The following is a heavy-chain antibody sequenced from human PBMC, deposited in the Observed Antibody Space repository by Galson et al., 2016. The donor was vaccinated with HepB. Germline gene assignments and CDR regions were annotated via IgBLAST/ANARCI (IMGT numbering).Heavy chain of an antibody. CDR2: ISAYNGNT. CDR3: SRGGDIVVVPTAMSAFYYYGMDV. CDR1: GYTFTNYG. V-gene: IGHV1-18*04. Sequence: SVKVSCKASGYTFTNYGISWVRQAPGQGLEWMGWISAYNGNTDYPQKFQGRVTMTRDTSARTAYMELTTMRSDDTAIYYCSRGGDIVVVPTAMSAFYYYGMDVWGQGTTVTVSS. D-gene: IGHD2-2*01. J-gene: IGHJ6*02.